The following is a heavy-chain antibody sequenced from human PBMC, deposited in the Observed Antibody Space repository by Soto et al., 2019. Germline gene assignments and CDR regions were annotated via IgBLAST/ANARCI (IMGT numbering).Heavy chain of an antibody. V-gene: IGHV3-21*01. J-gene: IGHJ4*02. CDR3: ARDPSYYDILTGYLYARYFDY. Sequence: PGGSLRLSCAASGFTFSSYSMNWVRQAPGKGLEWVSSISSSSSYIYYADSVKGRFTISRDNAKNSLYLQMNSLRAEDTAVYYCARDPSYYDILTGYLYARYFDYWGQGTLVTVSS. D-gene: IGHD3-9*01. CDR2: ISSSSSYI. CDR1: GFTFSSYS.